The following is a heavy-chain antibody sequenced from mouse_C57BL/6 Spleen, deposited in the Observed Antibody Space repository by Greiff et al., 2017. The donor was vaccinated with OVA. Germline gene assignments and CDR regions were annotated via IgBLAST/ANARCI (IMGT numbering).Heavy chain of an antibody. V-gene: IGHV5-17*01. Sequence: EVQVVESGGGLVKPGGSLKLSCAASGFTFSDYGMHWVRQAPEKGLEWVAYISSGSSTIYYADTVKGRFTISRDNAKNTLFLQMTSLRSEDTAMYYCAIITTPDFDYWGQGTTLTVSS. J-gene: IGHJ2*01. D-gene: IGHD1-1*01. CDR3: AIITTPDFDY. CDR2: ISSGSSTI. CDR1: GFTFSDYG.